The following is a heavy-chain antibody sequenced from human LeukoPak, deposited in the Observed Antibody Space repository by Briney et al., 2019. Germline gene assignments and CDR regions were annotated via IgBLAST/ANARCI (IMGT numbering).Heavy chain of an antibody. D-gene: IGHD4-23*01. CDR2: IGTAGDT. CDR1: GFTFSSYD. CDR3: ARGLDYGGNRKQNSYWYFDL. J-gene: IGHJ2*01. V-gene: IGHV3-13*01. Sequence: GGSLRLSCAASGFTFSSYDMHWVRQATGKGLEWVSAIGTAGDTYYPGSVKGRFTISRENAKNSLYLQMNSLRAGDTAVYYCARGLDYGGNRKQNSYWYFDLWGRGTLVTVSS.